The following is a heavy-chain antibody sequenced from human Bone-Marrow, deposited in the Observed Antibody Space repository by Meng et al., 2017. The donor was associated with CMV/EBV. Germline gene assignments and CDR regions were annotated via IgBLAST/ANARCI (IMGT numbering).Heavy chain of an antibody. CDR2: ISSTGPYM. CDR1: GFTFSGYN. Sequence: GESLKISCAASGFTFSGYNMNWVRQAPGKGLEWVASISSTGPYMYYADSVKGRFTISRDNARNSLYLQMNSLRADDTALYFCARHEAVYYFDLWAQGTLVTFSS. V-gene: IGHV3-21*01. J-gene: IGHJ4*02. CDR3: ARHEAVYYFDL.